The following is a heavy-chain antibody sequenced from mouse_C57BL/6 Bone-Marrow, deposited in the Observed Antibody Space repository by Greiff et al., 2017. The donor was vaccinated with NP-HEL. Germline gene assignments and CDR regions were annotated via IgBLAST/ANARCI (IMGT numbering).Heavy chain of an antibody. CDR1: GFTFSSYT. CDR3: ARRGWLLRHFDY. Sequence: EVKLMESGGGLVKPGGSLKLSCAASGFTFSSYTMSWVRQTPEKRLEWVATISGGGVNTYYPDSVKGRFTISRDNAKNTLYLQMSSLRSEDTALYYCARRGWLLRHFDYWGQGTTLTVSS. CDR2: ISGGGVNT. V-gene: IGHV5-9*01. J-gene: IGHJ2*01. D-gene: IGHD2-3*01.